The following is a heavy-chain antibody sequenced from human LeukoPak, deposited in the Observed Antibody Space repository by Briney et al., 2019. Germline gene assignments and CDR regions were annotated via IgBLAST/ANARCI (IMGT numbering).Heavy chain of an antibody. V-gene: IGHV3-23*01. J-gene: IGHJ4*02. CDR1: GFTFSSYA. D-gene: IGHD6-13*01. CDR2: ISGSGGNT. Sequence: GGSLRLSCAASGFTFSSYAMSWVRQAPGKGLEWVSAISGSGGNTYYADSVKGRFTISRDNAKNTLYLQMSSLRAEDTAVYYCAKDLGYGSSWYQGYWGQGTLATVSS. CDR3: AKDLGYGSSWYQGY.